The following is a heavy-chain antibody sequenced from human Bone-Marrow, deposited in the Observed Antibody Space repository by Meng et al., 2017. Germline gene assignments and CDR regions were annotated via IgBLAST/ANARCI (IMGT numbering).Heavy chain of an antibody. CDR1: GGSISSYY. D-gene: IGHD1-1*01. CDR2: IYYSGST. Sequence: QVQLQESGPGLVKPSETLFLTCTVSGGSISSYYGSWTRQPPGKGLEWIGYIYYSGSTNYNPSLKSRVTISVDTSKNQFSLKLSSVTAADTAVYYCARDSSPLEGRFDPWGQGTLVTVSS. J-gene: IGHJ5*02. V-gene: IGHV4-59*01. CDR3: ARDSSPLEGRFDP.